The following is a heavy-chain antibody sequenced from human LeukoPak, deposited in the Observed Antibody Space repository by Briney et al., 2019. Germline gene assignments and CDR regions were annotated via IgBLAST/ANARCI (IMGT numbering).Heavy chain of an antibody. J-gene: IGHJ4*02. CDR2: ISDSGRT. CDR3: ARLQSNAREYCSGGSRHFSS. D-gene: IGHD2-15*01. CDR1: GGSISSSGYY. V-gene: IGHV4-39*02. Sequence: SETLSLTCTVSGGSISSSGYYWGWVRQPPGMGLEWIGTISDSGRTYYNPSLKSRVSISVDTSKNHFSLELSSVIPADTAVYYCARLQSNAREYCSGGSRHFSSWGQGTLLTVSS.